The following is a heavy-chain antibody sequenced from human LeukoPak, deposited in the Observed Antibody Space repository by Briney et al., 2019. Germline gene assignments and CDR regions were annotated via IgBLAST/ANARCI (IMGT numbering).Heavy chain of an antibody. V-gene: IGHV5-51*01. Sequence: GESLKISCKGSGYSFTSCWIGWVRQMPGKGLEWMGIIYPGHSDTRYRPSFQGQVTISADKSISTAYLQWSSLKASDTAMYYCARLGGYTTYYFDYWGQGTLVTVSS. J-gene: IGHJ4*02. CDR2: IYPGHSDT. CDR3: ARLGGYTTYYFDY. D-gene: IGHD2-2*02. CDR1: GYSFTSCW.